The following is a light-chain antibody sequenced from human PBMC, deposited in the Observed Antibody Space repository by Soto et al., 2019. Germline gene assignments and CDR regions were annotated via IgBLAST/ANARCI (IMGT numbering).Light chain of an antibody. V-gene: IGKV4-1*01. CDR3: QQYFPTPHS. CDR1: QSVLYSSNNENY. J-gene: IGKJ2*03. CDR2: WAS. Sequence: DIVMTQSPDSLAVSLGERATINCKSSQSVLYSSNNENYLAWFQQKPRQPPKLLIYWASTRESGVPDRFSGSESGTDFTLTVSGLQAEEVALYYCQQYFPTPHSFGKGTKLEIK.